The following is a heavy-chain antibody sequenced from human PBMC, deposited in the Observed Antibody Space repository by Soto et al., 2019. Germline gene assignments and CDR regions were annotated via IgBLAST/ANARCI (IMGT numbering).Heavy chain of an antibody. J-gene: IGHJ4*02. V-gene: IGHV1-18*01. CDR1: GYTFTNYG. CDR3: ARLWGYGDYGEMGY. Sequence: QVQLVQSGAEVKKPGASVKVSCKASGYTFTNYGINWVRQAPGQGLEWMGWISAYNGNTNYAQKLQGRVTMTTETPTGTAYMDLRSLRSDDTAVYYCARLWGYGDYGEMGYWGQGTLVTVSS. D-gene: IGHD4-17*01. CDR2: ISAYNGNT.